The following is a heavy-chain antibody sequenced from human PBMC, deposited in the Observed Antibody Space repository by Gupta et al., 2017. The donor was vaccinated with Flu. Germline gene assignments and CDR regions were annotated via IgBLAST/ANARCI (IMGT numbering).Heavy chain of an antibody. Sequence: DSVSGRFTISRDNSKNSVYLQMNNLRVEDTAVDYCARGHWDSWGQGTLVTVSS. J-gene: IGHJ4*02. CDR3: ARGHWDS. V-gene: IGHV3-30*07.